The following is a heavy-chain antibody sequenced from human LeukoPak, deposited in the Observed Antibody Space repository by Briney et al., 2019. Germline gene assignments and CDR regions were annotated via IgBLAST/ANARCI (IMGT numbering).Heavy chain of an antibody. CDR3: ARAALPYYYDSSGHLFP. D-gene: IGHD3-22*01. J-gene: IGHJ5*02. V-gene: IGHV1-18*01. CDR1: GYTFTSYG. CDR2: ISAYNGNT. Sequence: GASVKVSCKASGYTFTSYGISWVRQAPGQGLEWMGWISAYNGNTNYAQKLQGRVTMTTDTSTSTAYMELRSLRSDDTAVYYCARAALPYYYDSSGHLFPWGQGTLVTVSS.